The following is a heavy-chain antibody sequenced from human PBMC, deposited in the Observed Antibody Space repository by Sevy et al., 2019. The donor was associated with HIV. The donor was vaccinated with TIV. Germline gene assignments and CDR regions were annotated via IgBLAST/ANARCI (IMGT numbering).Heavy chain of an antibody. CDR1: GFTFSDFY. CDR3: ARGQGWPSYFDY. Sequence: GGSLRLSCAASGFTFSDFYMSWIRQAPGKGLEWVSNIISSGNTIYYADSVKGRFTISRDNAKNSLSLQMNSLRAEDTAMYYCARGQGWPSYFDYWGQGTLVTVSS. D-gene: IGHD6-19*01. CDR2: IISSGNTI. V-gene: IGHV3-11*01. J-gene: IGHJ4*02.